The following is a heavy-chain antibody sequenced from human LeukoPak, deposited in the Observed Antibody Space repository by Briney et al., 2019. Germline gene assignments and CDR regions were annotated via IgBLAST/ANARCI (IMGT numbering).Heavy chain of an antibody. V-gene: IGHV4-61*02. D-gene: IGHD3-22*01. J-gene: IGHJ4*02. CDR2: IYTSGST. CDR3: ARADSSGYLRTYFDY. CDR1: GGSISSGSYY. Sequence: SEALSLTCTVSGGSISSGSYYWSWIRQPAGKGLEWIGRIYTSGSTNYNPSLKSRVTISVDTSKNQFSLKLSSVTAADTAVYYCARADSSGYLRTYFDYWGQGTLVTVSS.